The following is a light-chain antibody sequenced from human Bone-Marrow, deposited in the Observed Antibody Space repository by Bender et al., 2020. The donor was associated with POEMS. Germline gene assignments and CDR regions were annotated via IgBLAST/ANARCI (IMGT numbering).Light chain of an antibody. CDR1: KLGDKY. CDR2: QDN. CDR3: QVWDSSAVF. J-gene: IGLJ2*01. Sequence: SYELTQPSSVAVSPGQTASITCSGDKLGDKYVSWYQQKSGQSPVVVIHQDNQWPSGIPERFSGSNSGNTATLTISGTQAMDEAEYYCQVWDSSAVFFGGGTKLTVL. V-gene: IGLV3-1*01.